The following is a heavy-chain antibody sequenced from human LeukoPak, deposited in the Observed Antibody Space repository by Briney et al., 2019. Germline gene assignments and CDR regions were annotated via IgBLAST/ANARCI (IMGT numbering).Heavy chain of an antibody. D-gene: IGHD6-19*01. CDR3: ARAGWRQWLVRANYYFDY. Sequence: PSETLSLTCTVSGGSVSSGSYYWSWIRQPPGKGLEWIGYIYYSGSTKYNPSLKSRVTISVDTSKNQFSLKLSSVTAADTAMYYCARAGWRQWLVRANYYFDYWGQGTLVTVSS. J-gene: IGHJ4*02. CDR2: IYYSGST. CDR1: GGSVSSGSYY. V-gene: IGHV4-61*01.